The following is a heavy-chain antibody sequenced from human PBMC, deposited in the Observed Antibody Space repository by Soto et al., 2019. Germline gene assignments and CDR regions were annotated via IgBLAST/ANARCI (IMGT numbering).Heavy chain of an antibody. V-gene: IGHV1-46*01. D-gene: IGHD3-3*01. J-gene: IGHJ6*02. CDR3: ATTIFGVVITRPYYYYGMDV. Sequence: GASVKVSCKASGYKFTTYFIHWVRQAPGQGLEWMGMIHPSGDTGYAQKFQGRVTMTEDTSTDTAYMELSSLRSEDTAVYYCATTIFGVVITRPYYYYGMDVWGQGTTVTVSS. CDR1: GYKFTTYF. CDR2: IHPSGDT.